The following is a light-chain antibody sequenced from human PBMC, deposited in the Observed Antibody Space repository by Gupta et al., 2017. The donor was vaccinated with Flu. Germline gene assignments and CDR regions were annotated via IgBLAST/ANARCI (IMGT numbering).Light chain of an antibody. CDR1: QGISNH. CDR3: QKYNSAPHT. Sequence: PSSLSASVGDRVTSTCRASQGISNHLAWYQQKPGKVPKLLIYAASTLQSGVPSRFSGSGSGTDFTLTIGTLQPEDVATYYCQKYNSAPHTFGGGTKVEIK. CDR2: AAS. V-gene: IGKV1-27*01. J-gene: IGKJ4*01.